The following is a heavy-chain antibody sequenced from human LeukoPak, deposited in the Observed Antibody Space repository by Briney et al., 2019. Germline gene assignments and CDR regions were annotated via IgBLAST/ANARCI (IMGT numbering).Heavy chain of an antibody. J-gene: IGHJ4*02. D-gene: IGHD3-10*01. V-gene: IGHV3-33*08. Sequence: PGRSLRLSCAASGFTFSSYGMHWVRQASGKGLEWVAVIWYDGSNKYYVDSVKGRFTISRDNSKNTLDLQMNSLGLDDTGVYYCARDRGSFGENLDYWGQGTLVTVSS. CDR1: GFTFSSYG. CDR3: ARDRGSFGENLDY. CDR2: IWYDGSNK.